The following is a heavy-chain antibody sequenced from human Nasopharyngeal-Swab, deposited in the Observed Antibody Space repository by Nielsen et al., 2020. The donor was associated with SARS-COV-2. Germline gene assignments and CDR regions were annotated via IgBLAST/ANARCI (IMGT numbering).Heavy chain of an antibody. Sequence: SETPSLTCTVSGGSITNGNYQWSWIRQPAGKGLEWLGHIYTSGDTKYNPSLESRVTISVDTSKKQFSLKLTSVTAADTAVFYCARDRWGMLPTHWGQGILVTVSS. CDR2: IYTSGDT. CDR1: GGSITNGNYQ. V-gene: IGHV4-61*09. J-gene: IGHJ4*02. CDR3: ARDRWGMLPTH. D-gene: IGHD4/OR15-4a*01.